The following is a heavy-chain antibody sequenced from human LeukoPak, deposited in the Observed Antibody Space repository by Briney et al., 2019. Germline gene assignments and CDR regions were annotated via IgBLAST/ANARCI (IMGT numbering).Heavy chain of an antibody. D-gene: IGHD1-26*01. J-gene: IGHJ4*02. Sequence: GGSLRLSCAASGFTFDNYRMSWVRQAPGKGLEWVSTVNADGGNTYYADSVKGRFTITRDNSKSTLILQMNSLRVEDTALYYCTKRVKYGGTWDHFADWGQGTLVTVSS. CDR1: GFTFDNYR. CDR2: VNADGGNT. CDR3: TKRVKYGGTWDHFAD. V-gene: IGHV3-23*01.